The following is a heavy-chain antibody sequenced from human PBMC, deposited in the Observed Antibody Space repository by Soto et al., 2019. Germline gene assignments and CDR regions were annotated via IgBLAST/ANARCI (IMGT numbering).Heavy chain of an antibody. CDR1: GSNVRSNH. CDR2: IYGDGRT. D-gene: IGHD4-17*01. V-gene: IGHV3-66*01. J-gene: IGHJ4*02. Sequence: EVQVVESGGGLVQPGGSLRLSCAVSGSNVRSNHMSWVRQAPGKGLECVSVIYGDGRTYYAESVKGRFTVSRDSSKTTVFRQMNNLRAEDAAVYYCARDLPDYGDYLRWGQGTLVAVSS. CDR3: ARDLPDYGDYLR.